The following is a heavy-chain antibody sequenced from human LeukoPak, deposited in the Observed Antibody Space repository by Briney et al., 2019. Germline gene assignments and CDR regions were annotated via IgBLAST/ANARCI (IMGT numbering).Heavy chain of an antibody. Sequence: SVKVSCKASGGTFSSYAISWVRQAPRQGLEWMGRIIPILGIANYAQKFQGRVTITADKSTSTAYMELSSLRSEDTAVYYCARDDGYCSGGSCRYFDYWGQGTLVTVSS. J-gene: IGHJ4*02. CDR1: GGTFSSYA. CDR3: ARDDGYCSGGSCRYFDY. D-gene: IGHD2-15*01. CDR2: IIPILGIA. V-gene: IGHV1-69*04.